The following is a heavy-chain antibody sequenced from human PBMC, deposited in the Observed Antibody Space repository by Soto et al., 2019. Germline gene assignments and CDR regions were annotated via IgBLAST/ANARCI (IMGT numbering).Heavy chain of an antibody. CDR2: IYYSGST. CDR1: GGSISSGGYY. Sequence: SETLSLTCTVSGGSISSGGYYWSWIRQHPGKGLEWIGYIYYSGSTYYNPSLKSRVTISVDTSKNQFSLKLSSVTAADTAVYYCAKDLEWSRLPLYGMDVWGQGTTVTVSS. D-gene: IGHD2-8*01. J-gene: IGHJ6*02. V-gene: IGHV4-31*03. CDR3: AKDLEWSRLPLYGMDV.